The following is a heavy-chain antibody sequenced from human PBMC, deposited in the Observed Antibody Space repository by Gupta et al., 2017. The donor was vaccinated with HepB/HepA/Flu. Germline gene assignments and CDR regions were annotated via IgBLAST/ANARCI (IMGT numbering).Heavy chain of an antibody. CDR1: GLTFSGYE. CDR3: ARDYFRPNGGGDCGFDY. Sequence: VQLVESGGGLVQPGGSLRLSCEASGLTFSGYEMNWVGQATGKGLEWVSYISSSGDTIYYEDSVKGRVTISRDNARNSLYLQMKSRRADDTAVYYCARDYFRPNGGGDCGFDYWGQGTLVTVSS. V-gene: IGHV3-48*03. J-gene: IGHJ4*02. CDR2: ISSSGDTI. D-gene: IGHD2-21*02.